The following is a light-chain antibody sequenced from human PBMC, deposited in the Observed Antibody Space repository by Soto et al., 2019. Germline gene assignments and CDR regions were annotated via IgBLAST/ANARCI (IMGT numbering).Light chain of an antibody. Sequence: EIVLTQSPGTLSLSPGERATLSCRASQSVSSSYLAWYQQKPGQAPRLLIYGASSRATGIPERFSGSGSGTVFTLTISRLEPEDCAVYYCQQYCSSLWTFGQGTKVEIK. CDR2: GAS. CDR1: QSVSSSY. CDR3: QQYCSSLWT. V-gene: IGKV3-20*01. J-gene: IGKJ1*01.